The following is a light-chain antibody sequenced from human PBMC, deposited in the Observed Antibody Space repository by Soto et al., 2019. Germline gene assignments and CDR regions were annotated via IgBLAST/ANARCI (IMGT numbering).Light chain of an antibody. J-gene: IGKJ1*01. CDR2: GAS. CDR3: QHHGSSLWT. Sequence: EILMTQSPATLSVSPGERATLSCRASQSVDSNLAWYQQKPGQAPRLLIYGASTRATGISARFSGSGSGTEFTLTISSLQSEDFGVYYCQHHGSSLWTFGQGTKVDIK. CDR1: QSVDSN. V-gene: IGKV3-15*01.